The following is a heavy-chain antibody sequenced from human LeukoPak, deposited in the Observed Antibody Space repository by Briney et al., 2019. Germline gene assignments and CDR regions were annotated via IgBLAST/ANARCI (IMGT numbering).Heavy chain of an antibody. V-gene: IGHV4-34*01. CDR3: AREMSPGAFDI. CDR2: INHSGGT. J-gene: IGHJ3*02. D-gene: IGHD5-24*01. CDR1: GGSFSGYY. Sequence: PSETLSLTCAVYGGSFSGYYWSWIRQPPGKGLEWIGEINHSGGTNYSPSLKSRVTISVDTSKNQFSLKLSSVTAADTAVYYCAREMSPGAFDIWGQGTMVTVSS.